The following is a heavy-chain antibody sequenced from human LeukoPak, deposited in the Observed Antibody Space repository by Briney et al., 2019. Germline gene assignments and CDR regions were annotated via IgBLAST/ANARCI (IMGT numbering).Heavy chain of an antibody. CDR2: IWNDGSDK. CDR3: AKPTRGSGSFLIDF. D-gene: IGHD1-26*01. CDR1: GFTFSSYG. Sequence: GRSLRLSCAASGFTFSSYGMHWARQAPGKGLEWVAVIWNDGSDKYYADSVKGRFTISKDNSKNTLYLQMNSLRAEDTAVYYCAKPTRGSGSFLIDFWGQGTLVTVSS. V-gene: IGHV3-33*06. J-gene: IGHJ4*02.